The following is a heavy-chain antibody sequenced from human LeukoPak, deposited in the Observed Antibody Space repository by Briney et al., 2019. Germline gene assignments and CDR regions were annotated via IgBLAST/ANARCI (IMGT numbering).Heavy chain of an antibody. CDR1: GYTFTSYY. J-gene: IGHJ3*02. CDR2: INPSGGST. CDR3: TTGVGYGKSAPYFDT. D-gene: IGHD4-17*01. V-gene: IGHV1-46*01. Sequence: ASVKVSCKASGYTFTSYYMHWVRQAPGQGLEWMGIINPSGGSTSYAQKFQGRVTMTRDTSTSTVYMELSSLRSEDTALYFCTTGVGYGKSAPYFDTWGQGTMVTVSS.